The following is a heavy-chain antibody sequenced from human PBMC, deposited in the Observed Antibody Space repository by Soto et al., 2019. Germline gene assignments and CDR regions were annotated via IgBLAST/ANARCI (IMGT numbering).Heavy chain of an antibody. J-gene: IGHJ6*02. Sequence: ASVKVSCKASGYTFTSYDINWVRQATGQGLEWMGWMNPNSGNTGYAQKFKGRVTMTRNTSISTAYMELSSLRSEDTAVYYCARWEVETQQWLVHDYYYGMDVWGQGTTVTVSS. CDR2: MNPNSGNT. CDR3: ARWEVETQQWLVHDYYYGMDV. D-gene: IGHD6-19*01. V-gene: IGHV1-8*01. CDR1: GYTFTSYD.